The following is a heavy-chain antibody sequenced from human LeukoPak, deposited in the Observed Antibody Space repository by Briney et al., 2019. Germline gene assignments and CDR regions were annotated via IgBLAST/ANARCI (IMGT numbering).Heavy chain of an antibody. CDR3: AKDRGLVGATGAFDI. D-gene: IGHD1-26*01. Sequence: GGSLRLSCAASGFTFDDYAMHWVRQAPGKGLEWVSLISGDGGSTYYADSVKGRFTISRDNSKNTLYLQMNSLRAEDTAVYYCAKDRGLVGATGAFDIWGQGTMVTVSS. CDR1: GFTFDDYA. J-gene: IGHJ3*02. CDR2: ISGDGGST. V-gene: IGHV3-43*02.